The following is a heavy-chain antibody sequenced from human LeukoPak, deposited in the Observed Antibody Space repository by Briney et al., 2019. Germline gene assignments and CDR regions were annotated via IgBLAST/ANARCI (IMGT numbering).Heavy chain of an antibody. D-gene: IGHD2-2*01. V-gene: IGHV3-9*01. Sequence: PGGSLRLSCAASGFTFDDYAMHWVRQAPGKGLEWVSGISWNSGSIGYADSVKGRFTISRDNSKNTLYLQMNSLRAEDTAVYFCANLYQPDWGQGTLVTVSS. CDR3: ANLYQPD. CDR2: ISWNSGSI. CDR1: GFTFDDYA. J-gene: IGHJ4*02.